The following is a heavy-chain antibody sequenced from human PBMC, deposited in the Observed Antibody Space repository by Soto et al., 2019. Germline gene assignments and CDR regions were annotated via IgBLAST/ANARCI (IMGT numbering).Heavy chain of an antibody. D-gene: IGHD2-15*01. Sequence: ASVKVSCKASGYTFTSYYMHWVRQAPGQGLEWMGIINPSGGSTSYAQKFQGRVTMTRDASTSTVYMELSSLRSDDTAVYYCARATRLYCSGGSCYSSHAFDIWGQGTMVTVSS. CDR2: INPSGGST. V-gene: IGHV1-46*01. CDR3: ARATRLYCSGGSCYSSHAFDI. J-gene: IGHJ3*02. CDR1: GYTFTSYY.